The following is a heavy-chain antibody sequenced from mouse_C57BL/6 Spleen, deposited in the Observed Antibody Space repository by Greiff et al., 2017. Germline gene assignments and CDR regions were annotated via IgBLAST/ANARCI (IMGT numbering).Heavy chain of an antibody. Sequence: DVKLVESGDGLVKPGGSLKLSCAASGFTFSSYAMSWVRQTPEKRLEWVAYISSGGDYIYYADTVKGRFTISGDNAMNTLYLQMSSLKSEDTAMYYCTRGDYCSTFYYWGQGTTLTVSS. V-gene: IGHV5-9-1*02. CDR1: GFTFSSYA. J-gene: IGHJ2*01. CDR3: TRGDYCSTFYY. D-gene: IGHD1-1*01. CDR2: ISSGGDYI.